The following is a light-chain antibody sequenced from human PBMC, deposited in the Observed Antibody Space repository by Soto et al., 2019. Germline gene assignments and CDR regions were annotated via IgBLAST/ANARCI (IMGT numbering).Light chain of an antibody. CDR2: GAS. CDR3: LQYNDWPPIT. Sequence: EIVRTQSPATLSVSPGERATLSCRASQSVSSNLAWYQQKPGQAPRLLIYGASTRATGIPARFSGRGSGTELTLIISSLQSEAFAIYYCLQYNDWPPITFGQGTRLEIK. CDR1: QSVSSN. J-gene: IGKJ5*01. V-gene: IGKV3-15*01.